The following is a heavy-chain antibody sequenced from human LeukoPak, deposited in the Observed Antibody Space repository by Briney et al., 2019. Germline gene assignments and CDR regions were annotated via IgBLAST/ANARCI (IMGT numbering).Heavy chain of an antibody. D-gene: IGHD5-24*01. CDR2: INPSGGST. CDR1: GYTFTSYY. Sequence: VKVSCKASGYTFTSYYMHWVRQAPGQGLEWMGIINPSGGSTSYAQKFQGRVTMARDTSTSTVYMELSSLRSEDTAVYYCARTERWLQLRYYFDYWGQGTLVTVSS. J-gene: IGHJ4*02. CDR3: ARTERWLQLRYYFDY. V-gene: IGHV1-46*03.